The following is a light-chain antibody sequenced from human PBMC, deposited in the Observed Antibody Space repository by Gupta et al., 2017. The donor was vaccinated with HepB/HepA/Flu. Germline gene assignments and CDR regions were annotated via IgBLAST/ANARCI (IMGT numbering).Light chain of an antibody. J-gene: IGLJ3*02. Sequence: QQKPGQAPVLVIYGKNNRPSGIPDRFSGSSSGNTASLTITGAQAEDEADYYCNSLRVFGGGTKLTVL. CDR2: GKN. CDR3: NSLRV. V-gene: IGLV3-19*01.